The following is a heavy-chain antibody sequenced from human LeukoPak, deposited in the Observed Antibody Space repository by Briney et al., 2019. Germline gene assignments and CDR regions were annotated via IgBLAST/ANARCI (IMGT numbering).Heavy chain of an antibody. J-gene: IGHJ4*02. V-gene: IGHV4-59*08. CDR3: ASYEQLGYFDY. CDR1: GGSISSYY. CDR2: IYYSGST. Sequence: SETLSLTCTVSGGSISSYYWSWIRQPPGKGLEWIGYIYYSGSTNYNPSLKSRVTISVDTSKNQFSLKLSSVTAADTAVYYCASYEQLGYFDYWGQGTLVTVSS. D-gene: IGHD6-13*01.